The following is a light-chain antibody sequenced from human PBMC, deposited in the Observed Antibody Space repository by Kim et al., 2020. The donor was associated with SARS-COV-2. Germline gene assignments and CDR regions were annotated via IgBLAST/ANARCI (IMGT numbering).Light chain of an antibody. Sequence: DIVMTQSPDSLAVSLGERATINCESSQSVFYSSNNKNYLAWYQQRPGQPPKLLIYWASTRESGVPDRFTGSGSGTDFTLTISSLQAEDVAVYSCQQYYTTPYTFGQGTKLEI. CDR1: QSVFYSSNNKNY. CDR2: WAS. V-gene: IGKV4-1*01. CDR3: QQYYTTPYT. J-gene: IGKJ2*01.